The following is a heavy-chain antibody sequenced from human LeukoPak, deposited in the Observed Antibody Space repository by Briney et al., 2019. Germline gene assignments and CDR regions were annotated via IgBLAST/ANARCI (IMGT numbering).Heavy chain of an antibody. V-gene: IGHV3-23*01. CDR2: ISGSGGGT. J-gene: IGHJ4*02. D-gene: IGHD3-16*01. Sequence: GGSLRLSCAASGFTFSSYAMSWVRQAPVKVMESVSAISGSGGGTYYADSVKGRFTSSKENSKNTLYLQMNSLRAEDTAVYFSAKRVGDPWVTLMAPFDYWGQGSLVNVYS. CDR3: AKRVGDPWVTLMAPFDY. CDR1: GFTFSSYA.